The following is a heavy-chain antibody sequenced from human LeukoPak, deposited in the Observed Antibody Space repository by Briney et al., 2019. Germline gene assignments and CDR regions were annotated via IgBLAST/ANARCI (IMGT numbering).Heavy chain of an antibody. J-gene: IGHJ4*02. CDR3: ASGNDFWSGYSPPFDY. CDR2: FHISGST. Sequence: SETLSLTCTVSGGSVSSYDWSWIRQPAGKGLEWIGRFHISGSTNYNPSLKSRVTISVDTSKNQFSLKLSSVTAADTAVYYCASGNDFWSGYSPPFDYWGQGTLVTVSS. D-gene: IGHD3-3*01. V-gene: IGHV4-4*07. CDR1: GGSVSSYD.